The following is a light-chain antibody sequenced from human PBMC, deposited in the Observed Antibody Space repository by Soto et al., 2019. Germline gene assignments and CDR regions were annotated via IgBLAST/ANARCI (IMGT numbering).Light chain of an antibody. J-gene: IGLJ1*01. CDR1: SGDIGSHNR. CDR2: EVT. CDR3: SSYTNINTRACV. Sequence: QSALTQPASVSGSPGQSITISCTGTSGDIGSHNRVSWYQQHPGKAPKLIIYEVTDRPSGVSNRFSGSKSGNTASLTISGLQAEDEAEYYCSSYTNINTRACVFGTGTKV. V-gene: IGLV2-14*01.